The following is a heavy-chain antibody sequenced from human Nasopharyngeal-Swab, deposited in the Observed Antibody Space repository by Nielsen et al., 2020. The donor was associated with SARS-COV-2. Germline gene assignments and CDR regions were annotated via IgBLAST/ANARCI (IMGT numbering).Heavy chain of an antibody. CDR1: GFTFSEYA. J-gene: IGHJ4*02. V-gene: IGHV3-23*01. CDR2: ISGGGEST. Sequence: GESLKISCAASGFTFSEYAFHWVRQAPEKGLEWVSVISGGGESTHYADSVKGRFSISRVDSRETVYLQMDSLRAEDTAVYYCARDPSFVGSLEFDQWGRGTLDTVSS. D-gene: IGHD1-26*01. CDR3: ARDPSFVGSLEFDQ.